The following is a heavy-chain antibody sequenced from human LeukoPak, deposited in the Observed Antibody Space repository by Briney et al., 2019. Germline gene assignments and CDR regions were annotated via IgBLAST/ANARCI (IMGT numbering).Heavy chain of an antibody. D-gene: IGHD6-13*01. J-gene: IGHJ4*02. CDR2: ISSSSSYI. CDR3: ARDNSIAAARLVDY. Sequence: KLGGSLRLSCAASGFTFSSYSMNWVRQAPGKGLEWVSSISSSSSYIYYADSVKGRFTISRDNAKNSLYLQMNSLRAEDTAVYYCARDNSIAAARLVDYWGQGTLVTVSS. CDR1: GFTFSSYS. V-gene: IGHV3-21*01.